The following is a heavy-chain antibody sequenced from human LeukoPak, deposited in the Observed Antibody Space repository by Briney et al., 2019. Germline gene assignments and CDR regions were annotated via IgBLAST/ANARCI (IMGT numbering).Heavy chain of an antibody. CDR1: GFTFSSYA. V-gene: IGHV3-30-3*01. J-gene: IGHJ4*02. Sequence: GGSLRLSCAASGFTFSSYAMHWVRQAPGKGLEWVAVISYDGSNKYYADSVKGRFTISRDNSKNTLYLQMNSLRAEDTAVYYRARDHLQLWSSFDYWGQGTLVTVSS. CDR3: ARDHLQLWSSFDY. CDR2: ISYDGSNK. D-gene: IGHD5-18*01.